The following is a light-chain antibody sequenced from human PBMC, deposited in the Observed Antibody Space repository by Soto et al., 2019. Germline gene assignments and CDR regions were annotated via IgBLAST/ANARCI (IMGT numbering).Light chain of an antibody. J-gene: IGLJ2*01. Sequence: QSVLTQPASVSGSPGQSITISCTGTSSDIGGYNYVSWYQQHPGTAPKLMIYEVSSRPSGVSNRFSGSKSGNTASLTISGLQAEDEADYYCSSYTTSSALGVFGGGTKVTVL. CDR1: SSDIGGYNY. CDR3: SSYTTSSALGV. V-gene: IGLV2-14*01. CDR2: EVS.